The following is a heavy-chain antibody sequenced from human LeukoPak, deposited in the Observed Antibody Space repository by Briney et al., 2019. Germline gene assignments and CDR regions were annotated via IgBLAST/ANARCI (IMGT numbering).Heavy chain of an antibody. V-gene: IGHV4-31*03. CDR3: ARQIRVAPPGYFDL. Sequence: ASQTLSLTCTVSGGSISSGGYYWSWIRQHPGKGLEWIGYIYYSGSTYYNPSLKSRVTISVDTSKNQFSLKLSSVTAADTAVYYCARQIRVAPPGYFDLWGRGTLVTVSS. CDR1: GGSISSGGYY. CDR2: IYYSGST. J-gene: IGHJ2*01. D-gene: IGHD5-12*01.